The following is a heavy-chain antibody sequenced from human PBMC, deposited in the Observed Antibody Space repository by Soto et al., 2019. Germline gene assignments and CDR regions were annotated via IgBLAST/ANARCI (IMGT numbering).Heavy chain of an antibody. D-gene: IGHD2-15*01. V-gene: IGHV3-30-3*01. CDR3: ASAKGHCSGGSCYPIDH. J-gene: IGHJ4*02. CDR1: GFTFSSYA. Sequence: GGSLRLSCAASGFTFSSYAMHWVRQAPGKGLEWVAVISYDGSTKYYADSVKGRFTIFRDNSKNTLYLQMNSLRAEDTAMYYCASAKGHCSGGSCYPIDHWGQGTLVTVSS. CDR2: ISYDGSTK.